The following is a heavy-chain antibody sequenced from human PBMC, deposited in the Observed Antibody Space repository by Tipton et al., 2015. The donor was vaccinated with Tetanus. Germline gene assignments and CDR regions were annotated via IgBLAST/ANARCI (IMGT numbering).Heavy chain of an antibody. D-gene: IGHD6-6*01. V-gene: IGHV4-31*03. CDR3: ARDRARGARGWNYVDY. Sequence: TLSLTCTVSGGSISSGGYYWSWVRQHPGKGLEWIGDIYYSGSTYYNPSLKSRVTISVDTSKNQFSLKLKSVTAADTAVYYCARDRARGARGWNYVDYWGQGTLVTVSS. CDR1: GGSISSGGYY. J-gene: IGHJ4*02. CDR2: IYYSGST.